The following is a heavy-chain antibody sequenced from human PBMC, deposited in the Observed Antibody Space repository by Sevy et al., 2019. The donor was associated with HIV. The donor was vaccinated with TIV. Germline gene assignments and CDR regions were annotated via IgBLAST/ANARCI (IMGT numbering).Heavy chain of an antibody. J-gene: IGHJ4*02. CDR1: GFTFSSYA. CDR3: AKVLKAYYDSSGYPDPYDY. Sequence: GGSLRLSCAASGFTFSSYAMSWVRQAPGKGLEWVSAISGSGGSTDYADSVKGRFTISRDNSKNTLYLQMNSLRAEDTAVYYCAKVLKAYYDSSGYPDPYDYWGQGTLVTVSS. D-gene: IGHD3-22*01. CDR2: ISGSGGST. V-gene: IGHV3-23*01.